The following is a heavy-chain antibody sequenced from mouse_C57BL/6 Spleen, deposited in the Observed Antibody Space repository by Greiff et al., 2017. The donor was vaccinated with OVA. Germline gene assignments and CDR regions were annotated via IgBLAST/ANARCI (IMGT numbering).Heavy chain of an antibody. CDR2: IYPRSGNT. CDR1: GYTFTSYG. Sequence: QVHVKQSGAELARPGASVKLSCKASGYTFTSYGISWVKQRTGQGLEWIGEIYPRSGNTYYNEKFKGKATLTADKSSSTAYMELRSLTSEDSAVYFCARSGSSWFAYWGQGTLVTVSA. D-gene: IGHD3-1*01. V-gene: IGHV1-81*01. CDR3: ARSGSSWFAY. J-gene: IGHJ3*01.